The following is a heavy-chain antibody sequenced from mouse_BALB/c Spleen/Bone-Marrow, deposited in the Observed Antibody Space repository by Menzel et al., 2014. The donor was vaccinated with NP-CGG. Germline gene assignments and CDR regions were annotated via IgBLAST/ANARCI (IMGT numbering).Heavy chain of an antibody. CDR1: GFTFSNYW. Sequence: EVKLEESGGGLVQPGGSMELSCVASGFTFSNYWMNWVRQSPEKGLEWVAEIRLKSNNYATHYAESVKGRFTISRDDSKSSVYLQMNNLRAEDTGIYYCTSMRRRGFAYWGQGTLVTVSA. V-gene: IGHV6-6*02. J-gene: IGHJ3*01. CDR2: IRLKSNNYAT. D-gene: IGHD2-3*01. CDR3: TSMRRRGFAY.